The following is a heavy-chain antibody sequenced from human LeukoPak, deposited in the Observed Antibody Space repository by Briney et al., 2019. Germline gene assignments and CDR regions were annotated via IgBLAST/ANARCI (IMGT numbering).Heavy chain of an antibody. D-gene: IGHD6-6*01. CDR3: ARDLPPYSSSSFPLDY. V-gene: IGHV3-48*01. Sequence: GGSLRLSCAASGFTFSSYSMNWVRQAPGKGLEWVSYISSSSSTIYYADSVKGRFTISRDNAKNSLYLQMNSLRAEDTAVYYCARDLPPYSSSSFPLDYWGQGTLVTVSS. CDR1: GFTFSSYS. CDR2: ISSSSSTI. J-gene: IGHJ4*02.